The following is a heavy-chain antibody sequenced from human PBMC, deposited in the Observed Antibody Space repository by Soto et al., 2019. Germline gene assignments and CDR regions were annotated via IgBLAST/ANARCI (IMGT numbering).Heavy chain of an antibody. Sequence: SETLSLTCTVSGGSISSGDYYWSWIRQPPGKGLEWIGYIYYSGSTYYNPSLKSRVTISVDTSKNQFSLKLSSVTAADTAVYYCARADSSGYLRPDAFDNWGQRTLVTVSS. CDR2: IYYSGST. D-gene: IGHD3-22*01. CDR1: GGSISSGDYY. V-gene: IGHV4-30-4*01. J-gene: IGHJ3*02. CDR3: ARADSSGYLRPDAFDN.